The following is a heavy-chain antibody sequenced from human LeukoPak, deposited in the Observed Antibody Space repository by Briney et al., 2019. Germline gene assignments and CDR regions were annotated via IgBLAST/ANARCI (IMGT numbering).Heavy chain of an antibody. CDR2: ISSSSSTI. V-gene: IGHV3-11*01. J-gene: IGHJ4*02. Sequence: PGGSLRLSCAASGFTFSDYYMSWIRQAPGRGLEWVSYISSSSSTIYYADSVKGRFTISRDNAKNSLYLQMNSLRAEDTAVYYCAKGTPIAVAGTGAWFDYWGQGTLVTVSS. CDR3: AKGTPIAVAGTGAWFDY. D-gene: IGHD6-19*01. CDR1: GFTFSDYY.